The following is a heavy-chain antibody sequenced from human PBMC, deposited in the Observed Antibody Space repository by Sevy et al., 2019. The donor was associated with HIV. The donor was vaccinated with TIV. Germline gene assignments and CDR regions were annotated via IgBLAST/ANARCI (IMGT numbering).Heavy chain of an antibody. CDR3: AHRRSKGITITEFDY. V-gene: IGHV2-5*02. CDR2: IYWDGDT. J-gene: IGHJ4*02. D-gene: IGHD3-9*01. Sequence: SGPTLVRPTQTLTLTCNFSGFSFSSCGVGVGWIRQPPGKALEWLAMIYWDGDTRYSPSLRSRLTITKDTSKDQVVLTMADMDPVDTGTYYCAHRRSKGITITEFDYWGQGALVTVSS. CDR1: GFSFSSCGVG.